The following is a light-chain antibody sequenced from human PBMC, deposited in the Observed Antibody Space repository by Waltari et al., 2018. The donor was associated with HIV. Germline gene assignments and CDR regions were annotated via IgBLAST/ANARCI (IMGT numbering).Light chain of an antibody. J-gene: IGLJ2*01. CDR1: SSNIGKNY. Sequence: QSVLTQPPSVSAAPGPRVTIPRSGSSSNIGKNYVSWYQQVPRTAPKLLIYENTKRPSGIPDRFSGSKSGTSATLGITGLQTGDEADYYCETWDSSLSAGVFGGGTKVTVL. V-gene: IGLV1-51*02. CDR2: ENT. CDR3: ETWDSSLSAGV.